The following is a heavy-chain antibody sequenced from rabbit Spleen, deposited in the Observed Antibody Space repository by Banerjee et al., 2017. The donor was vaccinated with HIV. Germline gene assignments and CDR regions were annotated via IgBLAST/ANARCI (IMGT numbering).Heavy chain of an antibody. Sequence: QEQLEESGGALVQPEGSLTLTCTASGFSFSSSYYMYWVRQAPGKGLEWIGCIYSSNPITWYASWAKGRFTISKTSSTTVTLQMTSLTDADTATYFCARGGYGGHIYSMGLWGPGTLVTVS. V-gene: IGHV1S45*01. D-gene: IGHD4-2*01. CDR3: ARGGYGGHIYSMGL. CDR1: GFSFSSSYY. CDR2: IYSSNPIT. J-gene: IGHJ4*01.